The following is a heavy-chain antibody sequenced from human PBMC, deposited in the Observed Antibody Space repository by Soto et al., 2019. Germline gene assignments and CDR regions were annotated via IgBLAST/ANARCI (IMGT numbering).Heavy chain of an antibody. D-gene: IGHD6-13*01. Sequence: GGSLRLSCAASGFTFSNAWMSWVRQAPGKGLEWVGRIKSKTDGGTTDYAAPVKGRFTISRDDSKNTLYLQMNSLKTGDTAVYYCNTLSLIAAAGTSWTLIGYHPYYGMDVWGQGTTVTVSS. CDR3: NTLSLIAAAGTSWTLIGYHPYYGMDV. J-gene: IGHJ6*02. CDR2: IKSKTDGGTT. V-gene: IGHV3-15*01. CDR1: GFTFSNAW.